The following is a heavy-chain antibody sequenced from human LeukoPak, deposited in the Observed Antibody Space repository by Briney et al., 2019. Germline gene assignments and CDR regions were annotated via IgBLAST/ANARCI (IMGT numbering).Heavy chain of an antibody. CDR1: GFTFSSYA. D-gene: IGHD6-13*01. J-gene: IGHJ4*02. V-gene: IGHV3-30-3*02. CDR2: ISYDGSNK. CDR3: AKIAAPEDY. Sequence: GGSLRLSCAASGFTFSSYAMHWVRQAPGKGLEWVSVISYDGSNKYYADSVKGRFTISRDNSKNTLYLQMNSLRAEDTAVYYCAKIAAPEDYWGQGTLVTVSS.